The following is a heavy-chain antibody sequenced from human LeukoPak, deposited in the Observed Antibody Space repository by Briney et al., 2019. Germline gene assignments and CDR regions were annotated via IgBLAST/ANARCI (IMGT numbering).Heavy chain of an antibody. J-gene: IGHJ4*02. CDR1: GGSISSYY. D-gene: IGHD3-10*01. Sequence: SETLSLTCTVSGGSISSYYWSWIRQPAGKGLEWIGRIYTSGSTNYNPSLKSRVTMSVDTSKNQFSLKLSSVTAADTAVYYCARGGRITMVRGSFYYFDYCGQGTLVTVSS. CDR3: ARGGRITMVRGSFYYFDY. V-gene: IGHV4-4*07. CDR2: IYTSGST.